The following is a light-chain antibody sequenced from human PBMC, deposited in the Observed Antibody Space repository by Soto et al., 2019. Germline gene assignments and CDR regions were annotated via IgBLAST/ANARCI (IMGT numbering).Light chain of an antibody. CDR2: DTS. CDR3: QQRSNWPIT. Sequence: EIVLTQSPATLSLSPGDRATLSCRASQSVSSFLAWYQQKPGQAPRLLICDTSYRATGIPARFSGSGSGTDFPLTISSLEPEDFAVYYCQQRSNWPITFGQGTRLEIK. J-gene: IGKJ5*01. V-gene: IGKV3-11*01. CDR1: QSVSSF.